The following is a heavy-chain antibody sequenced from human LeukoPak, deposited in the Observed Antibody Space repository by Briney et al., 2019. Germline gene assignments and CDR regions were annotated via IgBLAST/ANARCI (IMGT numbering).Heavy chain of an antibody. CDR3: ARGPRNDP. D-gene: IGHD1-14*01. J-gene: IGHJ5*02. V-gene: IGHV1-8*01. CDR1: GYPFTTYE. CDR2: VHPNSGNT. Sequence: GASVKVSCKTSGYPFTTYEINWVRQAAGQGLEWMGWVHPNSGNTAYVQKFQGRVTMTRDTSITTAYMELSGLRSDDTAVYFCARGPRNDPWGQGTLVTVSS.